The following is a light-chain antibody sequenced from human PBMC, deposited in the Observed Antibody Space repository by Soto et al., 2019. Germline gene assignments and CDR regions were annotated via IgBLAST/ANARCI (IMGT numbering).Light chain of an antibody. V-gene: IGKV1-12*01. CDR1: QHIRNW. CDR2: TAS. CDR3: QQANSFAT. J-gene: IGKJ5*01. Sequence: DIQMTQSPSSVSASVGDRVTITCRASQHIRNWLAWYQQKPGKAPKLLIYTASTLQSGVPLRFRGRASGTDFTLTISNLQPEYVATYYCQQANSFATFGQGTRLEIK.